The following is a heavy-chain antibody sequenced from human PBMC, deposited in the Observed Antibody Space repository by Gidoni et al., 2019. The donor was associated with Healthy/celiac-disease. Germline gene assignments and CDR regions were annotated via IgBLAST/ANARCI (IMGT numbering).Heavy chain of an antibody. D-gene: IGHD3-16*02. CDR2: ISSSSSYI. CDR3: ARGNMITFGGVIVTPYYYYGMDV. CDR1: GFTFSRYS. Sequence: EVQLVESGGGLVTPGGSLRLSCAASGFTFSRYSMNWVRQAPGKVLECFSSISSSSSYIYYADSVKGRFTISRDNAKNSLYLQMNSRRAEDTAVYYCARGNMITFGGVIVTPYYYYGMDVWGQGTTVTVSS. V-gene: IGHV3-21*01. J-gene: IGHJ6*02.